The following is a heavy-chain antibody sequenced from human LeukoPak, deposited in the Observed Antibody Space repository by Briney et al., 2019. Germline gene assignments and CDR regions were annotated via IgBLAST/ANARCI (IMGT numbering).Heavy chain of an antibody. V-gene: IGHV3-64*01. CDR3: ARDPAYTTDWFYYYYMDV. J-gene: IGHJ6*03. CDR2: IITDGDTP. D-gene: IGHD3-9*01. CDR1: GFMFNNYA. Sequence: PGGSLRLSCAASGFMFNNYAMHWVRQAPGKGLEHVSAIITDGDTPYYANSVKGRFTISRDNSKNTLYLQMGSLRVEDTAVYFCARDPAYTTDWFYYYYMDVWGKGTTVIVSS.